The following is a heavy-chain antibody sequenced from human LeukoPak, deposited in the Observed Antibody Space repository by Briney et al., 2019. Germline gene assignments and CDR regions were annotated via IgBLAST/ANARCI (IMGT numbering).Heavy chain of an antibody. D-gene: IGHD3-3*01. CDR2: IKQDGSEK. V-gene: IGHV3-7*01. CDR3: ARVRNDFWSGYQHYYYYYMDV. J-gene: IGHJ6*03. CDR1: GFTFSSYW. Sequence: GGSLRLSCAASGFTFSSYWMSWVRQAPGKGLEWVANIKQDGSEKYYVDSVKGRFTISRDNAKNSLYLQMNSLRAEDTAVYYCARVRNDFWSGYQHYYYYYMDVWGKGTTVTVSS.